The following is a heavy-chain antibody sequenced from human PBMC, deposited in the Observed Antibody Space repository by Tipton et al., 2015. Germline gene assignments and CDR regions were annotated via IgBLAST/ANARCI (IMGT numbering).Heavy chain of an antibody. V-gene: IGHV4-59*01. CDR3: ARFDYGDYLTGFDP. D-gene: IGHD4-17*01. CDR2: IYYSGST. J-gene: IGHJ5*02. Sequence: LRLSCTVSDGSISDDYWNWIRQPPGKGLEWIGYIYYSGSTNYNPSLKSRVTISVDTSKNQFSLKLSSVTAADTAVYYCARFDYGDYLTGFDPWGQGTLVTVSS. CDR1: DGSISDDY.